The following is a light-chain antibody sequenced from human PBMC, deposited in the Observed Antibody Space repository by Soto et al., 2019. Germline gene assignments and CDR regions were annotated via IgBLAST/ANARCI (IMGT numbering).Light chain of an antibody. J-gene: IGKJ1*01. CDR3: QQYNSYSWT. Sequence: DIQMTQSPATLSSSVGDRVTITCRASQSISSWLAWYQQKPGKATKLLIYDASSLESGVPSRFSGSGSGTEFTLTLSSLQPDDFATYYCQQYNSYSWTFGQGTKVEIK. CDR2: DAS. CDR1: QSISSW. V-gene: IGKV1-5*01.